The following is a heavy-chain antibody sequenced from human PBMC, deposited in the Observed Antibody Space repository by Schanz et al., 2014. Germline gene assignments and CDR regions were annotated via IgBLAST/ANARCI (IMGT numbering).Heavy chain of an antibody. Sequence: EVQLVESGGGFVQPGGSLRLSCAASGFTFNDYWMHWVRQAPGKGLVWVSRINSDGRSTNYADSVKGRFSISRDNARNTLHLQMDSLRDEDTALYYCARVLGGDEGLDQWGQGTLVTVSS. J-gene: IGHJ4*02. D-gene: IGHD4-17*01. CDR3: ARVLGGDEGLDQ. V-gene: IGHV3-74*01. CDR2: INSDGRST. CDR1: GFTFNDYW.